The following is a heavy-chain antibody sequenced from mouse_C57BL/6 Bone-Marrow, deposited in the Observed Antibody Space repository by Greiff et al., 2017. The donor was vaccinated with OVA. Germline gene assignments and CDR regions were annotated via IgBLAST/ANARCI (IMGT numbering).Heavy chain of an antibody. Sequence: EVKLVESGGGLVKPGGSLKLSCAASGFTFSSYTMSWVRQTPEKRLEWVATISGGGGNTYYPDSVKGRFTISRDNAKNNLYLQMRSLRSEDTALYYCARYYDYDGRGFAYWGQGTLVTVSA. D-gene: IGHD2-4*01. CDR3: ARYYDYDGRGFAY. CDR2: ISGGGGNT. J-gene: IGHJ3*01. CDR1: GFTFSSYT. V-gene: IGHV5-9*03.